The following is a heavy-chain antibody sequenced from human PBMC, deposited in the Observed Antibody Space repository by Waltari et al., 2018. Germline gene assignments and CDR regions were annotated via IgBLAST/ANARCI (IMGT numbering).Heavy chain of an antibody. J-gene: IGHJ3*02. D-gene: IGHD1-26*01. Sequence: QVQLVQSGAEVKKPGSSVKVSCKASGGTFSSYAISWVRQAPGQGLEWMGGIIPIFGTANYAQKFQGIVTITADKSTSTAYMELSSLRSEDTAVYYCARVHPARGGCAFDIWGQGTMVTVSS. CDR1: GGTFSSYA. CDR2: IIPIFGTA. V-gene: IGHV1-69*14. CDR3: ARVHPARGGCAFDI.